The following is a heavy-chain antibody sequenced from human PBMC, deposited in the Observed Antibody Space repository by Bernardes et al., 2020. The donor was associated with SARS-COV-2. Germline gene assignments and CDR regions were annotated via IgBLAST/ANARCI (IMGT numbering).Heavy chain of an antibody. Sequence: LSLTCTVSGGSISSYYWSWIRQPAGKGLEWIGRIYTSGSTNYNPSLKSRVTMSVDTSKNQFSLKLSSVTAADTAVYYCARAGCSSTSCYNNMDVWGQGTTVTVSS. D-gene: IGHD2-2*02. V-gene: IGHV4-4*07. CDR2: IYTSGST. CDR3: ARAGCSSTSCYNNMDV. CDR1: GGSISSYY. J-gene: IGHJ6*02.